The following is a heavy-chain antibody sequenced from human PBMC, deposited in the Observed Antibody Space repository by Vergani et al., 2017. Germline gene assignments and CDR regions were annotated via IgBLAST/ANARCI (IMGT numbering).Heavy chain of an antibody. J-gene: IGHJ4*02. CDR2: INPNSGGT. V-gene: IGHV1-2*04. D-gene: IGHD3-22*01. CDR3: ARARSYYYDSSGYYYLDY. CDR1: GYTFTGYY. Sequence: QVQLVQSGAEVKKPGASVKVSCKASGYTFTGYYMHWVRQAPGQGLEWMGWINPNSGGTNYAQNFQGWVTMTRDTSISTAYMELSRLRSDDTAVYYCARARSYYYDSSGYYYLDYWGQGTLVTVSS.